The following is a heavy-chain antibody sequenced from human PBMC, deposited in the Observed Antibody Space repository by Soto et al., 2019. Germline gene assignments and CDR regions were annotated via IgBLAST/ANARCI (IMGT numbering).Heavy chain of an antibody. V-gene: IGHV5-10-1*01. Sequence: PGESLKISCKGSGYSFTSYWISWVRQMPGKGLEWMGRIDPSDSYTNYSPSFQGHVTISADKSISTAYLQWSSLKASDTAMYYCARCDYRKLHYYGMDVWGQGTTVTVSS. CDR1: GYSFTSYW. J-gene: IGHJ6*02. D-gene: IGHD3-10*01. CDR3: ARCDYRKLHYYGMDV. CDR2: IDPSDSYT.